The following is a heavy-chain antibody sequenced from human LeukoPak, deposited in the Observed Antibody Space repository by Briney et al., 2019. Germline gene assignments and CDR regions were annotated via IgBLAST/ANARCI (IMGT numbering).Heavy chain of an antibody. J-gene: IGHJ6*03. D-gene: IGHD2/OR15-2a*01. V-gene: IGHV4-39*01. CDR1: GGSIDTVAFY. Sequence: SETLSLTCTVSGGSIDTVAFYWGWVRQPPEKGLEWIGTIYDSENEFHNPSLYTRVTISADTSKNQFSLKLNSVTAADTAIYYCARQISDYYYYYMDVWGEGITVTVSS. CDR3: ARQISDYYYYYMDV. CDR2: IYDSENE.